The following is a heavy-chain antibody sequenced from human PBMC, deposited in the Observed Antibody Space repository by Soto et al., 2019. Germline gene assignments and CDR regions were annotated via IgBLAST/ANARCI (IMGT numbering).Heavy chain of an antibody. CDR3: AREYFYHMDV. CDR2: ISYDGSNK. CDR1: GFTFSSYA. J-gene: IGHJ6*03. V-gene: IGHV3-30*14. Sequence: GGSLRLSCAASGFTFSSYAMHWVRQAPGKGLEWVAVISYDGSNKYYADSVKDRFTISRDNSKNMLYLQMNSLRVEDTAVYYCAREYFYHMDVWGKGTTVTVSS.